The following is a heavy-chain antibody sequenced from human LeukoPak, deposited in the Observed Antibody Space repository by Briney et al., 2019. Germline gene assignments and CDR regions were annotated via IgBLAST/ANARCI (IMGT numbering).Heavy chain of an antibody. D-gene: IGHD3-10*01. Sequence: GGSLRLSCAASGFTFSNYWMTWVRQAPGKGLEWVASVKQDGSEKYYVDSVKGRFTFSRDNAKNSLYLQMDSLRAEDTAVYYCARDKSAGADTGSSFYYWGQGALVTVSS. V-gene: IGHV3-7*03. CDR3: ARDKSAGADTGSSFYY. CDR1: GFTFSNYW. CDR2: VKQDGSEK. J-gene: IGHJ4*02.